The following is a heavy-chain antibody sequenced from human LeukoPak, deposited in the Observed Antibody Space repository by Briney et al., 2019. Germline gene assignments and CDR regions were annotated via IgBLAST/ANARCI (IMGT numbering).Heavy chain of an antibody. V-gene: IGHV3-23*01. Sequence: GGSLGLSCAASGFTFSNYAMTWVRQAPGKGLEWVSTISGGGISTYYADSVKGRFTISRDNSKNMVYLQMNSLRAEDTAIYYCAKRSVTNWFDPWGQGTLVTISS. CDR3: AKRSVTNWFDP. CDR1: GFTFSNYA. CDR2: ISGGGIST. J-gene: IGHJ5*02. D-gene: IGHD4-17*01.